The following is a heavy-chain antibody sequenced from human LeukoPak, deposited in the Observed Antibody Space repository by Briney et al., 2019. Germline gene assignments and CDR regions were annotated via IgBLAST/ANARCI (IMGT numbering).Heavy chain of an antibody. J-gene: IGHJ4*02. CDR2: ISGSGGST. CDR1: GFTFSSYA. CDR3: AMGGIYYDSSGYYSPLDY. Sequence: GGSLRLSCAASGFTFSSYAMSWVRQAPGKGLEWVSAISGSGGSTYYADSVKGRFTISRDNSKNTLYLQMNSLRAEDTAVYYCAMGGIYYDSSGYYSPLDYWGQGTLVTVSS. V-gene: IGHV3-23*01. D-gene: IGHD3-22*01.